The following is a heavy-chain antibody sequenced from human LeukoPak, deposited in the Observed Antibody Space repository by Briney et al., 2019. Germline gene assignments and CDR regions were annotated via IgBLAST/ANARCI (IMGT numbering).Heavy chain of an antibody. D-gene: IGHD6-13*01. CDR1: GYTFTSYY. J-gene: IGHJ5*02. Sequence: ASVKVSCKASGYTFTSYYMHWVRQAPGQGLEWMGIINPSGGSTSYAQKFQGRVTMTRDTSTSTVYMELSSLRSEDTAVYCCAGGGAAGIGWFDPWGQGTLVTVSS. V-gene: IGHV1-46*01. CDR2: INPSGGST. CDR3: AGGGAAGIGWFDP.